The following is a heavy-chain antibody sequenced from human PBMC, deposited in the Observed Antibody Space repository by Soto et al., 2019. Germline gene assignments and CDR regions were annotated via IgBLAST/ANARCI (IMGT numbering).Heavy chain of an antibody. CDR1: GFTFGDYA. Sequence: GSLRLPCTASGFTFGDYAMSWFRQAPGKGLEWVGFIRSKAYGGTTEYAASVKGRFTISRDDSKSIAYLQMNSLKTEDTAVYYCTRDQEGVDTYYYYGMDVWGQGTTVTVSS. CDR2: IRSKAYGGTT. D-gene: IGHD3-10*01. CDR3: TRDQEGVDTYYYYGMDV. J-gene: IGHJ6*02. V-gene: IGHV3-49*03.